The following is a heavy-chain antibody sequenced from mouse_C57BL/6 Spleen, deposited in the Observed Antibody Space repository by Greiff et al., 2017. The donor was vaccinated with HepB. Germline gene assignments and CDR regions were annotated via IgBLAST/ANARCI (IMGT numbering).Heavy chain of an antibody. CDR2: IDPENGDT. J-gene: IGHJ2*01. Sequence: VQLQQSGAELVRPGASVKLSCTASGFNIKDDYMHWVKQRPEQGLEWIGWIDPENGDTEYASKFQGKATITADTSSNTAYLQLSSLTSEDTAVYYCTTDGYYSYYFDYWGQGTTLTVSS. V-gene: IGHV14-4*01. CDR1: GFNIKDDY. D-gene: IGHD2-3*01. CDR3: TTDGYYSYYFDY.